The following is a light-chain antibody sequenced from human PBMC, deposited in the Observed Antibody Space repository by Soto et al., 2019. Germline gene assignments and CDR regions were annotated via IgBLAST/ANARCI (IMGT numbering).Light chain of an antibody. J-gene: IGLJ1*01. CDR1: SSDVGRYKY. CDR3: TSSTSSNTYV. CDR2: EVS. V-gene: IGLV2-14*01. Sequence: QSALPQPASVSSSPGHSITISCTGTSSDVGRYKYVSWYQQYPGNAPKLLIYEVSNRPSGVSDRFSGSKSDNTASLTISGLQPEDEANYFCTSSTSSNTYVFGTGTKV.